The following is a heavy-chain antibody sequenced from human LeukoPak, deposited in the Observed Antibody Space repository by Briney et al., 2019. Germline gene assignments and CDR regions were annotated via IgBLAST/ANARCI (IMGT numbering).Heavy chain of an antibody. J-gene: IGHJ4*02. CDR3: ARGRGGSYYSY. D-gene: IGHD1-26*01. V-gene: IGHV4-59*01. CDR2: IYYSGST. Sequence: PSETLSLTCTVSGGSISSYYWSWIRQPPGKGLEWIGYIYYSGSTNYNPSLKSRVTISVDTSKNQFSLKLSSVTAADTAVYYCARGRGGSYYSYWGQGTLVTVSS. CDR1: GGSISSYY.